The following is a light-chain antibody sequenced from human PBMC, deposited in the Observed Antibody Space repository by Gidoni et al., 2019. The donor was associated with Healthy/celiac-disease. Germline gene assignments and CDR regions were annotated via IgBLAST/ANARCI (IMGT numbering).Light chain of an antibody. CDR1: QSVSSY. CDR3: QRRSNWPPPIT. Sequence: EIVLTQSPATLSLSPGERATLSCRASQSVSSYLAWYQQKPGQAPRLLIYDASNRATGIPARFSGSRSGTDFTLTISSLEPEDFAVYYCQRRSNWPPPITFGQGTRLEIK. J-gene: IGKJ5*01. CDR2: DAS. V-gene: IGKV3-11*01.